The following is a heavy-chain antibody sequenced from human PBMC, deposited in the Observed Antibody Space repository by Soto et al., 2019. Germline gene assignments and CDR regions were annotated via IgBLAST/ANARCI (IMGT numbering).Heavy chain of an antibody. CDR2: MNPNSGNT. CDR3: ARASGYSSGWFSGDY. Sequence: QVQLVQSGAEVKKPGASVKVSCKASGYTFTSYDINWVRQATGKGLEWMGWMNPNSGNTGYAQKFQGRVTMTRNTSISTAYMELSSMRSEDTAGYYCARASGYSSGWFSGDYWGQGTLVTVSS. V-gene: IGHV1-8*01. J-gene: IGHJ4*02. CDR1: GYTFTSYD. D-gene: IGHD6-19*01.